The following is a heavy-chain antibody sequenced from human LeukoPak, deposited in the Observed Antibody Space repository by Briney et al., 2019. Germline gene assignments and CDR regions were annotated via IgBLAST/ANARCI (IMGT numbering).Heavy chain of an antibody. V-gene: IGHV3-23*01. D-gene: IGHD3-22*01. Sequence: GGSLRLSCAASGFSFDNYAMSWVRQAPGKGLEWVSAIGGSTGRTYYADSVKGRFTVSRDNSKNTLYLQMTSLRAEDTAIYYCAKVVPRRYYDQPSNKFDPWGQGTLVTVSS. CDR2: IGGSTGRT. J-gene: IGHJ5*02. CDR3: AKVVPRRYYDQPSNKFDP. CDR1: GFSFDNYA.